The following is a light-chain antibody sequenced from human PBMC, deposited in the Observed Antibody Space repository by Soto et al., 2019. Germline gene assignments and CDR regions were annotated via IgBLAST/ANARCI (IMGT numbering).Light chain of an antibody. CDR2: GAS. CDR1: QSISSN. Sequence: EIVMTQSPATLSVSPGERATLSCRASQSISSNLAWYQHKPGQAPRLLMYGASTRATGVPARFSGSGSGTEFTLSINSLQSEDFAVYYCQQYDNWPLLFGPGTKVDIK. CDR3: QQYDNWPLL. V-gene: IGKV3-15*01. J-gene: IGKJ3*01.